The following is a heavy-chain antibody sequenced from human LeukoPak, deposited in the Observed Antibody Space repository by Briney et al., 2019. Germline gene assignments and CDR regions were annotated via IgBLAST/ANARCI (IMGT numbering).Heavy chain of an antibody. CDR1: GYTFTSYD. Sequence: ASAKVSCKASGYTFTSYDINWVRQATGQGLEWMGWMNPNSGNTGYAQKFQGRVTMTRNTSISTAYMELSSLRSEDTAVYYCARGGGFYYDSSGSNWFDPWGQGTLVTVSS. V-gene: IGHV1-8*01. CDR2: MNPNSGNT. D-gene: IGHD3-22*01. CDR3: ARGGGFYYDSSGSNWFDP. J-gene: IGHJ5*02.